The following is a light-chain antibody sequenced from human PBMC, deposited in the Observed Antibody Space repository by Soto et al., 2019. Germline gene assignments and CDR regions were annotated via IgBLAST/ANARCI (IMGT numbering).Light chain of an antibody. CDR1: QSTSSW. J-gene: IGKJ1*01. CDR3: QQYNSYTA. V-gene: IGKV1-5*01. CDR2: DAS. Sequence: EIHMTQSPSTLSASVGDRVTITCRASQSTSSWLAWYQQKPGKAPKLLIYDASSLESGVPSRFSGSGSGTEFTLTISSLQPDDFATYYCQQYNSYTAFGQGTKVDIK.